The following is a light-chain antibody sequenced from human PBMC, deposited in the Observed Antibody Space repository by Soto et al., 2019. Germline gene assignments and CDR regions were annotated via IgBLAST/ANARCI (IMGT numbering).Light chain of an antibody. CDR2: GAS. Sequence: EIVLTQSPGTLSLSPGERATLSCRASQSVSSNYLAWYQQKPGQAPRLLICGASSRATGIPDRFSGSRSGTDFALSISRLEAEDFPGYYCQQYGSSPLFTFGPGTKVEIK. CDR1: QSVSSNY. V-gene: IGKV3-20*01. J-gene: IGKJ3*01. CDR3: QQYGSSPLFT.